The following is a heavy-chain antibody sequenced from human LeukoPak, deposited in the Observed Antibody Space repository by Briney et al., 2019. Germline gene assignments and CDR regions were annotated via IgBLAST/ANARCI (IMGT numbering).Heavy chain of an antibody. CDR2: IRSKAYGGTT. CDR1: GFTFGDYA. J-gene: IGHJ3*02. V-gene: IGHV3-49*04. CDR3: TRAIKRQSTMIVVVIGEEDAFDI. Sequence: GRSLRLSCTASGFTFGDYAMSWVRQAPGKGLEWVGFIRSKAYGGTTEYAASVKGRFTISRDDSKSIAYLQINSLKTEDTAVYYCTRAIKRQSTMIVVVIGEEDAFDIWGQGTMVTVSS. D-gene: IGHD3-22*01.